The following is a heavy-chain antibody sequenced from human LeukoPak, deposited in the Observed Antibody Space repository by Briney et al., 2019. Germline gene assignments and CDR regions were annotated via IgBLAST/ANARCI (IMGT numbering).Heavy chain of an antibody. V-gene: IGHV1-46*01. CDR3: ARGRNYYDTSGYYYEGDAFDI. D-gene: IGHD3-22*01. CDR2: INPSGGSI. Sequence: ASVRVSCKASGHIFTSYYMYWVRQAPGQGLEWMGIINPSGGSIRYAQKFQGRVTMTRDTSTSTVYMELSSLRSEDTAAYYCARGRNYYDTSGYYYEGDAFDIWGQGTMVTVSS. J-gene: IGHJ3*02. CDR1: GHIFTSYY.